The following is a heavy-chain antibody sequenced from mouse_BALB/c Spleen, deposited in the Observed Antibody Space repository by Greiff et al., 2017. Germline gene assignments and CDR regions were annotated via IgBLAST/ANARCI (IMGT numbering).Heavy chain of an antibody. CDR1: GYTFTSYW. J-gene: IGHJ3*01. V-gene: IGHV1-69*02. CDR3: TRGNYRYPWFAY. Sequence: QVQLQQPGAELVRPGASVKLSCKASGYTFTSYWLNWVKQRPGQGLEWIGNIYPSDSYTNYNQKFKDKATLTVDKSSSTAYMQLSSPTSEDSAVYYCTRGNYRYPWFAYWGQGTLGTVAA. D-gene: IGHD2-14*01. CDR2: IYPSDSYT.